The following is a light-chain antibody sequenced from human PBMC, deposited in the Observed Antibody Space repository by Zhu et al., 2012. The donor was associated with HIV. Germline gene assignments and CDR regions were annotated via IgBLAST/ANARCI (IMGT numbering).Light chain of an antibody. Sequence: EIVLTQSPGTLSLSPGERATLSCRASQSVSSSYLAWYQQTPGQAPRLLIYGASSRATGIPDRFSGSGSGTDFTLTINRLEPEDFAVYYCQQYSSSPWTFGQGTKVEIK. J-gene: IGKJ1*01. V-gene: IGKV3-20*01. CDR3: QQYSSSPWT. CDR2: GAS. CDR1: QSVSSSY.